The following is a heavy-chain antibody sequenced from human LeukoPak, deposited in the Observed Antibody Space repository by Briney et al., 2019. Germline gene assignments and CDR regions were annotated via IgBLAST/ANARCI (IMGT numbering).Heavy chain of an antibody. CDR1: GYTFTSYG. D-gene: IGHD5-18*01. CDR3: ATATPSTAMVTGVMDYYCMDV. Sequence: ASVKVSCKASGYTFTSYGISWVRQAPGQGLEWMGWISAYNGNTNYAQKLQGRVTMTTDTSTSTAYMELRSLRSDDTAVYYCATATPSTAMVTGVMDYYCMDVWGKGTTVTISS. J-gene: IGHJ6*03. CDR2: ISAYNGNT. V-gene: IGHV1-18*01.